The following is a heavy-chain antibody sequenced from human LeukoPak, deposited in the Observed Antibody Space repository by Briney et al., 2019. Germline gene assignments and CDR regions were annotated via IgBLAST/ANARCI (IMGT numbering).Heavy chain of an antibody. V-gene: IGHV3-49*03. CDR1: GFTFGDNA. D-gene: IGHD2-2*01. CDR3: TRKPSHCDY. Sequence: GESLRLSCTASGFTFGDNAMSWFRQAPGKGLEWVGFIRSKAYGGTTEYAASVKGRFTISRDDSKSIAYLQMNILKTEDTAVYYCTRKPSHCDYWGQGTLVTVSS. J-gene: IGHJ4*02. CDR2: IRSKAYGGTT.